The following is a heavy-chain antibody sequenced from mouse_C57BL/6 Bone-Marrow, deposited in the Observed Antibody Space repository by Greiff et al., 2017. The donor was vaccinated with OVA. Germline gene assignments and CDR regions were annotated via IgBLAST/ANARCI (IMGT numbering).Heavy chain of an antibody. D-gene: IGHD4-1*01. CDR3: TVWDERAYAMDY. CDR2: IRLKSDNYAT. J-gene: IGHJ4*01. V-gene: IGHV6-3*01. Sequence: EVKLQESGGGLVQPGGSMKLSCVASGFTFSNYWMNWVRQSPEKGLEWVAQIRLKSDNYATHYAESVKGRFTISSDDSKSSVYLQMNNLRAEDTGIYYCTVWDERAYAMDYWGQGTSVTVSS. CDR1: GFTFSNYW.